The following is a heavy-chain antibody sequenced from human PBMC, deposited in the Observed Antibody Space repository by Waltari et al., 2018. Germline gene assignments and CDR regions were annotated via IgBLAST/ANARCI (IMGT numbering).Heavy chain of an antibody. CDR1: GFTFSSYA. Sequence: QVQLVESGGGVVQPGRSLRLSCAASGFTFSSYAMHWVRQAPGKGLEWVAVISYDGSNKYYADSVKGRFTISRDNSKNTLYLQMNSLRAADTAVYYCARHLYSSSSTHNYFDYWGQGTLVTVSS. CDR3: ARHLYSSSSTHNYFDY. V-gene: IGHV3-30-3*01. D-gene: IGHD6-13*01. CDR2: ISYDGSNK. J-gene: IGHJ4*02.